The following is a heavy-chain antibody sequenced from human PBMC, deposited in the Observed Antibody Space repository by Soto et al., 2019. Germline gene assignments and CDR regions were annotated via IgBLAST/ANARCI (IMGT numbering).Heavy chain of an antibody. D-gene: IGHD3-10*01. J-gene: IGHJ4*02. CDR2: INHSGST. Sequence: QVQLQQWGAGLLKPSETLSLTCAVYGGSFSGYYWSWIRQPPGKGLEWIGEINHSGSTNYNPSLKSRVTISVDTSKNQFSLKLSSVTAADTAVYYCAYITMVRGVITRHDYWGQGTLVTVSS. CDR3: AYITMVRGVITRHDY. CDR1: GGSFSGYY. V-gene: IGHV4-34*01.